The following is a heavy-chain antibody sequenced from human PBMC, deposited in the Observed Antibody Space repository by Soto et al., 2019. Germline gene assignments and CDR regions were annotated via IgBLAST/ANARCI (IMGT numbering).Heavy chain of an antibody. D-gene: IGHD6-13*01. Sequence: ASVKVSCKASGYTFTGYYMHWVRQAPGQGLEWMGWINPNSGGTNYAQKFQGRVTMTRDTSISTAYMELSRLRSDDTAVYYCAKYSSSWYWFDPWGPGTLVTVSS. V-gene: IGHV1-2*02. CDR3: AKYSSSWYWFDP. CDR1: GYTFTGYY. J-gene: IGHJ5*02. CDR2: INPNSGGT.